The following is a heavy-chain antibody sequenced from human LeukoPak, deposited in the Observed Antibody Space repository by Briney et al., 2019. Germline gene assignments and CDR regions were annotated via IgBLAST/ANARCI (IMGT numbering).Heavy chain of an antibody. Sequence: GGSLRLSCAASGFTFSSYWMSWVRQAPGKGLEWVSSISSSSSYIYYADSVKGRFTISRDNAKNSLYLQMNSLRAEDTAVYYCARVYDSSGPVDYWGQGTLVTVSS. J-gene: IGHJ4*02. CDR2: ISSSSSYI. V-gene: IGHV3-21*01. D-gene: IGHD3-22*01. CDR3: ARVYDSSGPVDY. CDR1: GFTFSSYW.